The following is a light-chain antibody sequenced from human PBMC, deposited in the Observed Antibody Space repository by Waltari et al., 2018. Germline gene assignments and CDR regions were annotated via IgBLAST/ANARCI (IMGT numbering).Light chain of an antibody. J-gene: IGKJ2*01. Sequence: VLTQSPGTLSLSPGESATLSCRASQRLTKNYSAWYQQKPGQAPRLLIYGASSRAAGIPDRFSGSGSGTDFTLTISRLEPEDFAVYYCQQYGSSIMYTFGQGTKLEIK. CDR1: QRLTKNY. CDR3: QQYGSSIMYT. V-gene: IGKV3-20*01. CDR2: GAS.